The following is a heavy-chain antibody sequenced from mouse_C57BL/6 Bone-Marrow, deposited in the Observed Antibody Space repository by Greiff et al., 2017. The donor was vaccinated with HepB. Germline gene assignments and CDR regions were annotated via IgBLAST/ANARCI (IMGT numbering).Heavy chain of an antibody. CDR3: ARRTDLPYWYFDV. J-gene: IGHJ1*03. CDR1: GYTFTDYN. Sequence: EVQLQQSGPELVKPGASVKIPCKASGYTFTDYNMDWVKQSHGKSLEWIGDINPNNGGTIYNQKFKGKATLTVDKSSSTAYMELRSLTSEDTAVYYGARRTDLPYWYFDVWGTGTTVTVSS. V-gene: IGHV1-18*01. CDR2: INPNNGGT.